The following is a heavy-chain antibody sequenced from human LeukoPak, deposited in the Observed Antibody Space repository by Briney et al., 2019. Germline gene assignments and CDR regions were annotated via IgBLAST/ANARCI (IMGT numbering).Heavy chain of an antibody. J-gene: IGHJ1*01. CDR2: INPSGGST. V-gene: IGHV1-46*01. Sequence: ASVKVSCKASGYTFTSYGIGWVRQAPGQGLEWMGIINPSGGSTSYAQKFQGRVTMTRDTSTSTVYMELSSLRSEDTAVYYCARDPGYYDSSGIGFQHWGQGTLVTVSS. CDR3: ARDPGYYDSSGIGFQH. D-gene: IGHD3-22*01. CDR1: GYTFTSYG.